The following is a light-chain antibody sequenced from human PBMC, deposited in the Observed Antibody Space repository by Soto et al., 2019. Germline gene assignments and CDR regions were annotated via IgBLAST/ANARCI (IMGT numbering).Light chain of an antibody. Sequence: DIQMTQSPSSLSASVGDRVTITCRAIQSISSYLNWSQQKPGKAPKLLIYAASSLQSGVPSRFSGSGSGTDFTLTISSLQPEDFATYYCQQSYSTLRTFGQGTKVDI. CDR2: AAS. CDR1: QSISSY. CDR3: QQSYSTLRT. J-gene: IGKJ1*01. V-gene: IGKV1-39*01.